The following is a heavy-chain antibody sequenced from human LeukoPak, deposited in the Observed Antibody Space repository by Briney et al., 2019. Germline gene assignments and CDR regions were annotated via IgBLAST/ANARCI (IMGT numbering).Heavy chain of an antibody. CDR1: GGSISSYY. V-gene: IGHV4-59*01. CDR2: IYYSGST. Sequence: SETLSLTCTVSGGSISSYYWSWIRQPPGKGLEWIGYIYYSGSTNYNPSLKSRVTISVDTSKNQFSLKLSSVTAADTAVHYCARVLPRKRLTAVAGTVWFDPWGQGTLVTVSS. CDR3: ARVLPRKRLTAVAGTVWFDP. J-gene: IGHJ5*02. D-gene: IGHD6-19*01.